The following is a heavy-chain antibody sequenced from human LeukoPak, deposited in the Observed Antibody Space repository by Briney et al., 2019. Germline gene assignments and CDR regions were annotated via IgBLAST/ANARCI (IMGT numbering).Heavy chain of an antibody. V-gene: IGHV2-26*01. D-gene: IGHD3-22*01. CDR2: IFSNDEK. Sequence: ESGPTLVNPTETLTLTCTVSGFSISNARMGVSWIRQPPGKALEWLAHIFSNDEKSYSRSLKSRLTISKDPSKSQVVLTMTDMDPVDTGTYYCARIRFDSSGYYYFDYWGQGTLVTVSS. CDR1: GFSISNARMG. J-gene: IGHJ4*02. CDR3: ARIRFDSSGYYYFDY.